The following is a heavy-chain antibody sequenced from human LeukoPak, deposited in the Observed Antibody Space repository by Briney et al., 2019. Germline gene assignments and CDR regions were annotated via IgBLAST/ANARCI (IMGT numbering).Heavy chain of an antibody. CDR2: IDKDGSEK. CDR3: ATYTQYFGAPGTDY. D-gene: IGHD3-10*01. Sequence: GGSLRLSCTVSVCNFSNYWTRWGRQAPGKGLDWLASIDKDGSEKRYVDSEKGRFTLSRDNPKNSVYLQMPSLGAEDTAVYYCATYTQYFGAPGTDYWGQGTLVTVSS. CDR1: VCNFSNYW. J-gene: IGHJ4*02. V-gene: IGHV3-7*01.